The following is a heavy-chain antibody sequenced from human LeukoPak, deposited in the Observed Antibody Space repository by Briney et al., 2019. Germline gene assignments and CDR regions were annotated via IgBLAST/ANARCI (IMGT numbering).Heavy chain of an antibody. J-gene: IGHJ4*02. V-gene: IGHV4-59*01. CDR1: GGSISGYY. CDR2: ISNSGST. D-gene: IGHD1-26*01. CDR3: ARSTTSGLLGGYFDD. Sequence: SGTPSLTCSVSGGSISGYYWSWIRQPPGKGLEWIGYISNSGSTHYTPSLESRAAISVDTSKNHFSLTLSFVTVADTAVYYCARSTTSGLLGGYFDDWGRGTLVTVS.